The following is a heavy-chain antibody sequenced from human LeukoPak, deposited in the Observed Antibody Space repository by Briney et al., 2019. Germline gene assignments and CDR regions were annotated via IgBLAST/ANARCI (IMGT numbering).Heavy chain of an antibody. CDR2: ISGSGGST. CDR1: GFTFSSFA. Sequence: GGSLRLSCAASGFTFSSFAMSWVRPAPGKGLEWVSAISGSGGSTYYADSVKGRFTISRDNSKNTLFLRTNSLRAEDTAVYYCAKDRSCTGSSCNVGSWGQGTMVTVSS. J-gene: IGHJ3*01. D-gene: IGHD2-2*01. V-gene: IGHV3-23*01. CDR3: AKDRSCTGSSCNVGS.